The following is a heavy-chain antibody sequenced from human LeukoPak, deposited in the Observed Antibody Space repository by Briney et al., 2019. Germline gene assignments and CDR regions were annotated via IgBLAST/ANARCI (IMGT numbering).Heavy chain of an antibody. CDR1: GFTFTRYW. D-gene: IGHD1-26*01. CDR2: INEDGSIT. Sequence: GGSLRLSCAASGFTFTRYWMHWVRQVPGKGLDWVSRINEDGSITTHADSVRGRFTISRDNARDTLYLQMNSLRSEDTAVYYCARDLGGIAGSRGQGTLVTVSS. CDR3: ARDLGGIAGS. J-gene: IGHJ4*02. V-gene: IGHV3-74*01.